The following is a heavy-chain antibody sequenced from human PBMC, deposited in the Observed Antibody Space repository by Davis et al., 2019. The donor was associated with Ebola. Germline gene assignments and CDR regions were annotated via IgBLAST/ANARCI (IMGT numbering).Heavy chain of an antibody. CDR3: ARAQFPTTSDH. CDR1: GLILTNYA. D-gene: IGHD1-1*01. CDR2: VHGGNGNT. V-gene: IGHV1-3*01. J-gene: IGHJ4*02. Sequence: AASVKVSCKASGLILTNYAIHWVRQAPGQRLEWMGWVHGGNGNTKYSQRFQGRVTITTDTSASTAYMEVGSLRSDDTAVYYCARAQFPTTSDHWGQGTLVTVSS.